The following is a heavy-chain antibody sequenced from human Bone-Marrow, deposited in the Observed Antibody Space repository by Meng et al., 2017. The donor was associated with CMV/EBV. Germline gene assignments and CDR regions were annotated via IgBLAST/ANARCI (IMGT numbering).Heavy chain of an antibody. CDR1: GFTFSSYS. V-gene: IGHV3-30*02. CDR3: AKDTSGWTNHFDY. CDR2: IRYDGSNK. J-gene: IGHJ4*02. Sequence: GESLKISCAASGFTFSSYSMNWVRQAPGRGLEWVAFIRYDGSNKYYADSVKGRFTISRDNSKNTLYLQMNSLRVEDTAVYYCAKDTSGWTNHFDYWGQGTLVTVSS. D-gene: IGHD6-19*01.